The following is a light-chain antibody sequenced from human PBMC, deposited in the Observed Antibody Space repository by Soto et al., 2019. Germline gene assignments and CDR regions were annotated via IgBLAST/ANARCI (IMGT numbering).Light chain of an antibody. CDR1: QDISDH. CDR3: QRYNSTPRT. J-gene: IGKJ1*01. CDR2: EAS. Sequence: DFQMTQSPSSLSASVGDRVTITCRASQDISDHLAWYQHKPGKVPKLLIYEASTLQSGVPSRFSGGGFGTDFTLTISSLQPEDVAIYYCQRYNSTPRTFGQGTKVELK. V-gene: IGKV1-27*01.